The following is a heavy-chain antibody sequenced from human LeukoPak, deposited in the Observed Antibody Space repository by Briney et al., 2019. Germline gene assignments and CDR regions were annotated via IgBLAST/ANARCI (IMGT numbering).Heavy chain of an antibody. CDR2: INPSGGST. CDR3: ARGAEGIVVVTFPGEDHDAFDI. J-gene: IGHJ3*02. D-gene: IGHD3-22*01. CDR1: GYTFTSYY. V-gene: IGHV1-46*01. Sequence: ASVKVSCKASGYTFTSYYMHWVRQAPGQGLEWMGIINPSGGSTSYAQKFQGRVTMTRDTSTSTVYMELSSLRSEDTAVYYCARGAEGIVVVTFPGEDHDAFDIWGQGTMVTVSS.